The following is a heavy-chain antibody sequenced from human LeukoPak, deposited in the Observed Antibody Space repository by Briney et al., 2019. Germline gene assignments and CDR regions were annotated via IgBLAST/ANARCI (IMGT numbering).Heavy chain of an antibody. CDR2: ITSTGSNR. J-gene: IGHJ4*02. Sequence: GGSLRLSCAASGFTFRSYEMNWVRQAPGKGLEWLAAITSTGSNRYYADSVKGRFTISRDNAQNSLFLHMNSLRPADTATYYCARDYDQGYLAGVRPLDYWGRGTLVTVSS. D-gene: IGHD2-15*01. CDR3: ARDYDQGYLAGVRPLDY. V-gene: IGHV3-48*03. CDR1: GFTFRSYE.